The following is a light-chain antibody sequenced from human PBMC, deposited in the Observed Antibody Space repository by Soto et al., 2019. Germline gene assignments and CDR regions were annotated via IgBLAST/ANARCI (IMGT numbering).Light chain of an antibody. CDR2: DVN. Sequence: QSVLTQPPSVSGSPGQSVTISCTGTSGDVDPYNYVSWYQQHPGRAPKLVIYDVNMRPSGVPDRFSGSKSGDTSSLTISGLQAEDEADYYCCSYVGTPLVGGGTQLTVL. V-gene: IGLV2-11*01. J-gene: IGLJ2*01. CDR3: CSYVGTPL. CDR1: SGDVDPYNY.